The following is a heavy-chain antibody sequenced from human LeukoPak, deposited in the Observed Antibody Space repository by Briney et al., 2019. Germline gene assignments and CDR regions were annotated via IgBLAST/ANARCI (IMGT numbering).Heavy chain of an antibody. CDR1: GGSISSGGYY. V-gene: IGHV4-39*07. CDR2: INHSGST. CDR3: ARARQPARYCSSTSCHGGDWFDP. Sequence: PSETLSLTCTVSGGSISSGGYYWSWIRQPPGKGLEWIGEINHSGSTNYNPSLKSRVTISVDTSKNQFSLKLSSVTAADTAVYYCARARQPARYCSSTSCHGGDWFDPWGQGTLVTVSS. D-gene: IGHD2-2*01. J-gene: IGHJ5*02.